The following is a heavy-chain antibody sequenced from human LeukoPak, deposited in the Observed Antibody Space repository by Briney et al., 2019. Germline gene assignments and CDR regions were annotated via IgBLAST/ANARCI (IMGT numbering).Heavy chain of an antibody. CDR2: ISDTGGTI. J-gene: IGHJ4*02. Sequence: GGSLRLSCAVSGITLSNYGMSWVRQAPGKGLQWVAGISDTGGTITYADSVSGRFTISRDNAKNTLYLQMNSLRAEDTAVYFCAKRGVVIRVVLVGFHKEAYYFDSWGQGALVTVSS. CDR1: GITLSNYG. CDR3: AKRGVVIRVVLVGFHKEAYYFDS. D-gene: IGHD3-10*01. V-gene: IGHV3-23*01.